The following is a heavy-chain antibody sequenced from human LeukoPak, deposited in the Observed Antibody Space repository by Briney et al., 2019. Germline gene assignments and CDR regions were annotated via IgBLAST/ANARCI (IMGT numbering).Heavy chain of an antibody. D-gene: IGHD1-26*01. CDR2: IYYSGST. CDR1: GGSISSYY. J-gene: IGHJ5*02. Sequence: SETLSLTCTVSGGSISSYYWSWIRQPPGEGLEWIGYIYYSGSTNYNPSLKSRVTISVDTSKNQFSLKLSSVTAADTAVYYCAREVYSGSDGNWFDPWGQGTLVTVSS. V-gene: IGHV4-59*01. CDR3: AREVYSGSDGNWFDP.